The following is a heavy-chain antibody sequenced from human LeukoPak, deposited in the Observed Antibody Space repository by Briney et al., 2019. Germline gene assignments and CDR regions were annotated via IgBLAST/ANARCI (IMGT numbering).Heavy chain of an antibody. CDR2: IIPIFGTA. Sequence: SVKVSCKASGGTFSSYAISWVRQAPGQGLEWMGGIIPIFGTANYAQKFEGRVTITADESTSTAYMELSSLRSEDTAVYYCARDPRNLDSSGWYDWFDPWGQGTLVTVSS. CDR1: GGTFSSYA. J-gene: IGHJ5*02. CDR3: ARDPRNLDSSGWYDWFDP. V-gene: IGHV1-69*01. D-gene: IGHD6-19*01.